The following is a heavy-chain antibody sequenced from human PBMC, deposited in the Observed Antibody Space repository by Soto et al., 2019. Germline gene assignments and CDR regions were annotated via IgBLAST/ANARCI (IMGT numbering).Heavy chain of an antibody. CDR2: IYYSGST. V-gene: IGHV4-59*01. D-gene: IGHD4-17*01. CDR3: ARGGDKDYGDYLLLFDY. J-gene: IGHJ4*02. CDR1: GGSISSYY. Sequence: PSETLSLTCTVSGGSISSYYWSWIRQPPGKGLEWIGYIYYSGSTNYNPSLKSRVTISVDTSKNQFSLKLSSVTAADTAVYYCARGGDKDYGDYLLLFDYWGQGNLVTVSS.